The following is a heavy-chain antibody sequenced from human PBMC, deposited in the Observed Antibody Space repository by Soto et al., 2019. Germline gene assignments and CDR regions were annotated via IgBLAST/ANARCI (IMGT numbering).Heavy chain of an antibody. D-gene: IGHD6-19*01. CDR2: INGGDGRT. CDR1: GYTFADYA. J-gene: IGHJ4*02. Sequence: QVRLLQSGAEVRKPGASVKVSCKASGYTFADYAIHWVRLAPGQSLEWMGWINGGDGRTRYSQNFQDRVTFTRDTSATTAYMELNSLSSEDTAVYYCAQSSGWYALHYWGQGTLVTVSS. CDR3: AQSSGWYALHY. V-gene: IGHV1-3*01.